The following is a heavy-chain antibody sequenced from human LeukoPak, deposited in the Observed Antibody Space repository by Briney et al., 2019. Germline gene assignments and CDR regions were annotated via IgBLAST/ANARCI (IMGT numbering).Heavy chain of an antibody. D-gene: IGHD5-18*01. CDR2: IYYSGST. CDR1: GGSISSSTYY. J-gene: IGHJ3*02. Sequence: SETLSLTCTVSGGSISSSTYYWGWIRQPPGKGLEWIGTIYYSGSTNYNPSLKSRVTISVDTSKNQFSLKLSSVTAADTAVYYCARDQILVDTAIGSGDAFDIWGQGTMVTVSS. CDR3: ARDQILVDTAIGSGDAFDI. V-gene: IGHV4-39*07.